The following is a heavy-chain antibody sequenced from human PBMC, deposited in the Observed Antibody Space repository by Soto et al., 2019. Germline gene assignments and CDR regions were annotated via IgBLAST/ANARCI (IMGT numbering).Heavy chain of an antibody. CDR2: ISSDGTKK. V-gene: IGHV3-30*18. D-gene: IGHD4-17*01. J-gene: IGHJ4*02. CDR3: AKDHHGGSAVTTRTFDY. CDR1: GFTFSVYG. Sequence: QVQLVESGGGVVQPGKSLRLSCADSGFTFSVYGMHWVRQAPGKGLEWVALISSDGTKKNYADSVEGRFTISRDTSKNTLYIQMNSLRAEDTAVYYCAKDHHGGSAVTTRTFDYWGQGTLVTVSS.